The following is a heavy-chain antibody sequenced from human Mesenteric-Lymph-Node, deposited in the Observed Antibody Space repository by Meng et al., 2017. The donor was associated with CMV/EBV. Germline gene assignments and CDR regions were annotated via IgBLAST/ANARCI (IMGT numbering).Heavy chain of an antibody. CDR2: IIPILGIA. Sequence: GTFSSYTISWVRQAPGQGLEWMGRIIPILGIANYAQKFQGRVTITADKSTSTAYMELSSLRSEDTAVYYCARDAQPSATVPPGGFDYWGQGTLVTVSS. D-gene: IGHD4-11*01. V-gene: IGHV1-69*04. CDR3: ARDAQPSATVPPGGFDY. CDR1: GTFSSYT. J-gene: IGHJ4*02.